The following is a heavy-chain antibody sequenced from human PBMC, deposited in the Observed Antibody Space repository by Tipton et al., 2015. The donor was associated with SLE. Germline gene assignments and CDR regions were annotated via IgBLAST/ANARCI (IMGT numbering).Heavy chain of an antibody. CDR1: GGSISSHY. V-gene: IGHV4-59*11. CDR3: VRGRDIVVVVADTQKLDWFDP. Sequence: TLSLTCTVSGGSISSHYWSWIRQPPGKGLEWIVYIYYIGITNYNPSLKSRVTISVHTSKNQFSLKLSPVTAAETAVYYCVRGRDIVVVVADTQKLDWFDPWGQGTLVTVSS. CDR2: IYYIGIT. J-gene: IGHJ5*02. D-gene: IGHD2-15*01.